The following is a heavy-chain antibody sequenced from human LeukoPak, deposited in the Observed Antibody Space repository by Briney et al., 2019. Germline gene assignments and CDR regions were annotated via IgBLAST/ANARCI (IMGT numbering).Heavy chain of an antibody. J-gene: IGHJ5*02. CDR3: ARVELIVALPTSFDP. CDR2: IYFNGNI. CDR1: GYRITSGYH. V-gene: IGHV4-38-2*02. D-gene: IGHD5-12*01. Sequence: SETLSLTCTVSGYRITSGYHWGWIRQPPGKGLEWIGNIYFNGNIAYNPSLQSRVTISVDTSKNQFSLRLNSVTSADTAMYYCARVELIVALPTSFDPWGQGTLVTVSS.